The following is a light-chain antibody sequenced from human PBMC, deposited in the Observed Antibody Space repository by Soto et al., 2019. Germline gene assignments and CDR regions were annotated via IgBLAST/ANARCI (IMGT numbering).Light chain of an antibody. CDR2: GAS. V-gene: IGKV3-20*01. CDR1: QSVSSNY. Sequence: EIVLTQSPGTLSLSPGERATLSCRTNQSVSSNYLAWYHQKPGQAPRLLIYGASSRATGIPDRFSGSGSGTDFTLTISRLESEDFAVYYCQQYGSSPWTFGQGTKVDIK. J-gene: IGKJ1*01. CDR3: QQYGSSPWT.